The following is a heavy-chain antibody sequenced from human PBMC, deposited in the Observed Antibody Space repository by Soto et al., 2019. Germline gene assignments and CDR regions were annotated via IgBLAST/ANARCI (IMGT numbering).Heavy chain of an antibody. Sequence: PXGSRRLSCVAAGFTFSGFAMHWDRQPTGKGLDWVSSIGTAGDTYYAVSVKGRFTISRDNAKNSLSLQMNSLRAGDMAVYFCAKSQEIGTHFFDSWGQVTQVTVSS. CDR3: AKSQEIGTHFFDS. D-gene: IGHD6-13*01. V-gene: IGHV3-13*01. CDR2: IGTAGDT. J-gene: IGHJ4*02. CDR1: GFTFSGFA.